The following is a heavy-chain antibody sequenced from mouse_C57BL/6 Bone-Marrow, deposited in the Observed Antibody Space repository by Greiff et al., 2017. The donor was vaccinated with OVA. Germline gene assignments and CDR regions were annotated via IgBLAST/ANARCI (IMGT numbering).Heavy chain of an antibody. V-gene: IGHV1-52*01. CDR1: GYTFTSYW. Sequence: VQLQQPGAELVRPGSSVKLSCKASGYTFTSYWMHWVKQRPIQGLEWIGNIDPSDSETHYNQKFKDKATLTVDKSSSTAYMQLSSLTSEDSAVYYCARWDYGSSYWYCDVWGTGTTVTVSS. D-gene: IGHD1-1*01. J-gene: IGHJ1*03. CDR2: IDPSDSET. CDR3: ARWDYGSSYWYCDV.